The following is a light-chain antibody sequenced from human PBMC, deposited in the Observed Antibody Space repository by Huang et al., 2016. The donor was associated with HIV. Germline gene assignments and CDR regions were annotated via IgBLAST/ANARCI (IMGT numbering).Light chain of an antibody. Sequence: DIQVTQSPSSLSASVGDRVTITCRASQPINTYLNWYQQTPGKAPKLLIYDSSTLQSGVPSRFSGSGSGTDFTLTISSLQPEDFATYYCQQSYSMPITFGLGTRLEI. J-gene: IGKJ5*01. V-gene: IGKV1-39*01. CDR1: QPINTY. CDR2: DSS. CDR3: QQSYSMPIT.